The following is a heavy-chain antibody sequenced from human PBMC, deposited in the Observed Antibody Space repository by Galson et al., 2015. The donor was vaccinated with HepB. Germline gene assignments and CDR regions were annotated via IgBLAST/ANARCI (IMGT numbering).Heavy chain of an antibody. Sequence: LSLTCSVSGASMSDIHYYWGWVRQPPGRGLECIGTIDYTGSAHYNPSLKSRVTVSVDTSKSQVSLNLNSVTAADTAVYYCVCDYTSNKIHDSFDFWGQGTVVTVSS. V-gene: IGHV4-39*01. CDR1: GASMSDIHYY. J-gene: IGHJ3*01. CDR2: IDYTGSA. CDR3: VCDYTSNKIHDSFDF. D-gene: IGHD4-11*01.